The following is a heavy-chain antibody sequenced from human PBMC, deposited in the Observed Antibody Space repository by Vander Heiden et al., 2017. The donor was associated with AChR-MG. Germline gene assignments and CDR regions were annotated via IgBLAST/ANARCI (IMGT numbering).Heavy chain of an antibody. Sequence: SCAASGFTISSYAMSWVRQAPGKGLEWVSAISGSGGSTYYADSVKGRFTISRDNSKNALYLQMNSLRAEDTAVYYCAKDLHITMIVVMGEAFDIWGQGTMVTVSS. CDR1: GFTISSYA. D-gene: IGHD3-22*01. CDR2: ISGSGGST. J-gene: IGHJ3*02. V-gene: IGHV3-23*01. CDR3: AKDLHITMIVVMGEAFDI.